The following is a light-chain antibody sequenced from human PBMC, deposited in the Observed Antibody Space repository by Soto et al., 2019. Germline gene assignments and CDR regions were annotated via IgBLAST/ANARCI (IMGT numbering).Light chain of an antibody. CDR1: QGIGNG. CDR3: LRHNDYPIT. V-gene: IGKV1-17*01. CDR2: AAS. J-gene: IGKJ5*01. Sequence: DIQMTQSPSSLAASVGDRVTITCRASQGIGNGLSWFQQKPGKAPKRLIYAASTLQSGVPSRFSGSGSGTEFTLTISSLQPEDFATYYCLRHNDYPITFGQGTRPEIK.